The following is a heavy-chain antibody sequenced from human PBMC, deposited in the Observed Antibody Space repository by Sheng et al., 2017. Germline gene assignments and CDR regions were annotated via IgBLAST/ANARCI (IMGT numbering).Heavy chain of an antibody. V-gene: IGHV3-74*01. CDR2: INNDGSTT. CDR3: ARVVCGGDCPNYFDY. Sequence: EVQLVESGGGLVQPGGSLRLSCAASGFTFSSYWMHWVRQAPGKGLVWVSRINNDGSTTTYADSVKGRFTISRDNAKNTLYLQMNSLRAEDTAVYYCARVVCGGDCPNYFDYWGQGTLVTVSS. CDR1: GFTFSSYW. J-gene: IGHJ4*02. D-gene: IGHD2-21*02.